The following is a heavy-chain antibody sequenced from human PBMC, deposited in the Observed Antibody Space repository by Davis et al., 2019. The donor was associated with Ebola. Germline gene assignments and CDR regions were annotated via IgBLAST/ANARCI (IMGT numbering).Heavy chain of an antibody. Sequence: SETLSLTCAVYGGSFSGYYWSWIRQPPGKGLEWIGEINHSGSTNYNPSLKSRVTISVDTYKNQFSLKLSSVTAADTAVYYCARALCSSTRCYASPFDYWGQGTLVTVSS. J-gene: IGHJ4*02. D-gene: IGHD2-2*01. CDR3: ARALCSSTRCYASPFDY. V-gene: IGHV4-34*01. CDR1: GGSFSGYY. CDR2: INHSGST.